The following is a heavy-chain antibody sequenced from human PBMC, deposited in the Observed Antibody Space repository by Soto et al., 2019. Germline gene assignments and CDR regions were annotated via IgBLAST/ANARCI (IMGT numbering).Heavy chain of an antibody. Sequence: PGESLKISCKGSGYSFTSYWIGWVRQMPGKGLEWMGIIYPGDSDTRYSPSFQGQVTISADKSISTAYLQWSSLKASDTAMYYCARWAEGMATTVGPPGFAFDIWGQGTMVTVSS. J-gene: IGHJ3*02. CDR1: GYSFTSYW. V-gene: IGHV5-51*01. CDR2: IYPGDSDT. CDR3: ARWAEGMATTVGPPGFAFDI. D-gene: IGHD5-12*01.